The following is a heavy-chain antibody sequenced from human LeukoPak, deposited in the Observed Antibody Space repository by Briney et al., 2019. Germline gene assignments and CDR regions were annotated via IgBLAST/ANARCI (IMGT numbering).Heavy chain of an antibody. CDR3: ARVRTDIAGRLHYFDY. J-gene: IGHJ4*02. CDR1: GYTFTSYG. CDR2: ISAYNGNT. Sequence: ASVKVSCKASGYTFTSYGISWVRQAPGQGLEWMGWISAYNGNTNYAQKLQGRVTMTTDTSTSTAYIELRSLRSDDTAVYYCARVRTDIAGRLHYFDYWGQGTLVTVSS. D-gene: IGHD6-13*01. V-gene: IGHV1-18*01.